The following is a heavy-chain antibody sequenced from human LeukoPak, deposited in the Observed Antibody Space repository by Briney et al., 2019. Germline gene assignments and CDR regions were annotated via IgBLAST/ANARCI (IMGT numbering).Heavy chain of an antibody. J-gene: IGHJ4*02. V-gene: IGHV3-48*04. CDR2: ISRTSDNI. Sequence: GGSLRLSCEASGFTFNSYSMNWVRQAPGKGLEWLSYISRTSDNIYCADSVKGRFTISRDNAKNSVYLQMNSLRAEDTAVYYCARSSGYPYLDYWGQGTLVTVSS. CDR1: GFTFNSYS. D-gene: IGHD3-22*01. CDR3: ARSSGYPYLDY.